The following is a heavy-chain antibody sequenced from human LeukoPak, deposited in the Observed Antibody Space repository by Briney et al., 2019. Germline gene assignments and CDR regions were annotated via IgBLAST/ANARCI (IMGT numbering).Heavy chain of an antibody. J-gene: IGHJ6*02. CDR1: GDSVSTNSAA. D-gene: IGHD6-19*01. V-gene: IGHV6-1*01. CDR3: ARARVAAVAGDYYYYYGMDV. Sequence: SQTLSLTCGISGDSVSTNSAAWNWIRQSPSRGLEWLGRTYYRSKWYSDYAVSVRSRISINPDASKNQVPLQLNSVTPEDTAVYYCARARVAAVAGDYYYYYGMDVWGQGTTVTVSS. CDR2: TYYRSKWYS.